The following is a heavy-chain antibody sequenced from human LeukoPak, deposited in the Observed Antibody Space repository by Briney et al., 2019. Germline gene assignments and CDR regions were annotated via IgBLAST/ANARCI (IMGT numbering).Heavy chain of an antibody. D-gene: IGHD6-6*01. Sequence: ASVKVSCKASGGTFSSYSLSWVRQAPGQGLEWMGRIIPIIQITNYAQKFQGRVTITADKSTTTAYLELSSLRSEDTAVYYCARASSSSYYYYGMDVWGQGTTVTVSS. CDR2: IIPIIQIT. CDR1: GGTFSSYS. J-gene: IGHJ6*02. CDR3: ARASSSSYYYYGMDV. V-gene: IGHV1-69*02.